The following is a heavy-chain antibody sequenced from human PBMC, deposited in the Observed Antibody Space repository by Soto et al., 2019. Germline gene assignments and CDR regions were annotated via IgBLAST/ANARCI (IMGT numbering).Heavy chain of an antibody. V-gene: IGHV3-15*01. Sequence: AGGSLRLSCTVSGFTFSNAWMTWVRQAPGKGLEWVGRIKSKTDDGTTDYAAPVKGRFTISRDDSRNTLYLQMNSLKTEDTAVYYCTTDSSSWAYYYCYGMDVWGQGTTVTVSS. CDR1: GFTFSNAW. CDR3: TTDSSSWAYYYCYGMDV. J-gene: IGHJ6*02. CDR2: IKSKTDDGTT. D-gene: IGHD2-2*01.